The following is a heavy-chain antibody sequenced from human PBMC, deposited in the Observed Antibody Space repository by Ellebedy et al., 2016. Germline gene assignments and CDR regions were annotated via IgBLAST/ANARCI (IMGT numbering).Heavy chain of an antibody. J-gene: IGHJ4*02. CDR2: IHASGSPQ. Sequence: GGSLRLSCAASGFSFSIYSIDWVRQAPGKGLEWVSYIHASGSPQYYADSVKGRFTVSRDNAKNVLYLQMNNLRGEDTAVYYCARVTGSYRLDYWGQGTLVTVSS. CDR1: GFSFSIYS. V-gene: IGHV3-48*04. CDR3: ARVTGSYRLDY. D-gene: IGHD3-10*01.